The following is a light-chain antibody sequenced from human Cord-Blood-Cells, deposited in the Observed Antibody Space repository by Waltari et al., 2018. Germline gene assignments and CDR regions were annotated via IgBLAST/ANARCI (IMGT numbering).Light chain of an antibody. Sequence: QSALTQPRSVSGSPGQPVTISCTGTSSDVGGYNYVSWYQQHPGKAPKLMIYDGSKRPSGVPDRFSGSKSGNTASLTISGLQAEDEADYYCCSYAGSYTLVFGGGTKLTVL. CDR1: SSDVGGYNY. J-gene: IGLJ2*01. CDR3: CSYAGSYTLV. V-gene: IGLV2-11*01. CDR2: DGS.